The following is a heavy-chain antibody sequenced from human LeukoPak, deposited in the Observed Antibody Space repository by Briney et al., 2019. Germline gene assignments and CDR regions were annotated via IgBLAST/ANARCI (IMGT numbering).Heavy chain of an antibody. Sequence: SETLSLTCTVSGGSISSGGYYWSWIRQPAGKGLEWIGRIYTSGSTNYNPSLKSRVTMSVDTSKNQFSLKLSSVTAADTAVYYCAHPGSIAARYAFDIWGQGTMVTVSS. CDR3: AHPGSIAARYAFDI. D-gene: IGHD6-6*01. J-gene: IGHJ3*02. V-gene: IGHV4-61*02. CDR1: GGSISSGGYY. CDR2: IYTSGST.